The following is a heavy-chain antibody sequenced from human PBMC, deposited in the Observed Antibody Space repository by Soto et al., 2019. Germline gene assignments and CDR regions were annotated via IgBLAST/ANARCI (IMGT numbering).Heavy chain of an antibody. Sequence: QVQLVESGGGVVQPGRSLRLSCAASGFTFSSYAMHWVRQAPGKGLEWVAVISYDGSNKYYADSVKGRFTISRDNSKNTLYLQMNSLRAEDTAVYYCARDQCSSTSCHLSRYFDYWGQGTLVTVSS. J-gene: IGHJ4*02. V-gene: IGHV3-30-3*01. D-gene: IGHD2-2*01. CDR3: ARDQCSSTSCHLSRYFDY. CDR1: GFTFSSYA. CDR2: ISYDGSNK.